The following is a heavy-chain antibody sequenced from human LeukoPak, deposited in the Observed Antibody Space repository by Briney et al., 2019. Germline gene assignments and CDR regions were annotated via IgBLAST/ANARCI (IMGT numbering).Heavy chain of an antibody. CDR1: GYSISSGYY. V-gene: IGHV4-38-2*01. J-gene: IGHJ5*02. CDR2: IYHSGTT. CDR3: ARGWGAITIFGVPTGGFDP. D-gene: IGHD3-3*01. Sequence: KPSETLSLTCAVSGYSISSGYYWGWIRQPPGKGLDWIGCIYHSGTTYYNPSLKSRVTISVDTSKNQFSLKLSSVTAADTAVYYCARGWGAITIFGVPTGGFDPWGQGTLVTVSS.